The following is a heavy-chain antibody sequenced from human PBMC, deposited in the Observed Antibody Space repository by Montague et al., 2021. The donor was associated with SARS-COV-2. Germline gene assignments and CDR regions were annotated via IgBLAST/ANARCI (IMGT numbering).Heavy chain of an antibody. J-gene: IGHJ6*02. CDR2: ISGSGGST. CDR3: AKVGSSWYHGYYYGMDV. CDR1: GFTFSSYA. V-gene: IGHV3-23*01. Sequence: SLRLSCAASGFTFSSYAMSWVRQAPGKGLEWVSAISGSGGSTYYADSVXGRFTISRDNSKNTLYLQMNSLRAEDTAVYCCAKVGSSWYHGYYYGMDVWGQGTTVTVSS. D-gene: IGHD6-13*01.